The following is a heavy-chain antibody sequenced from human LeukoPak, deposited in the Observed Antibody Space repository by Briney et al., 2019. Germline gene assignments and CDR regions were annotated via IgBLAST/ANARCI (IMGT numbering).Heavy chain of an antibody. J-gene: IGHJ4*02. Sequence: PGGSLRLFCAASGLTLRSYPMTWPPHAPGEGLEWVSSISGSGTTTSVADSVKGRFTISRDNSKGSLYLQMNRLRDEDTAIYYCAQDRGYNYPFRYFDHWGQGTLVTVSS. CDR3: AQDRGYNYPFRYFDH. D-gene: IGHD5-24*01. CDR2: ISGSGTTT. CDR1: GLTLRSYP. V-gene: IGHV3-23*01.